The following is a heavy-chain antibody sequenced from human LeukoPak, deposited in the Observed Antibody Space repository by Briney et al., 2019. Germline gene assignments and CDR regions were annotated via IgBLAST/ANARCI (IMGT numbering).Heavy chain of an antibody. Sequence: GGSLRLSCAASGFTFSDYYMSWIRQAPGKGLEWVSYISSSGGTIYYADSVKGRFTISRDNAKNSLYLQMNSLRAEDTAVYYCARISSGWYMAFDIWGQGTMVTVSS. CDR3: ARISSGWYMAFDI. V-gene: IGHV3-11*01. D-gene: IGHD6-19*01. J-gene: IGHJ3*02. CDR1: GFTFSDYY. CDR2: ISSSGGTI.